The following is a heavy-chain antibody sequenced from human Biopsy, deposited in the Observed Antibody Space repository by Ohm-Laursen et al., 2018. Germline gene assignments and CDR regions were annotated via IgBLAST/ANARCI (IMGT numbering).Heavy chain of an antibody. Sequence: GASVKVSCKASGYAFHTYYMHWVRRAPGQGLEWLGYINPSGRYTRNAQSFQGRVTMTRDTSTSTVYMELSGLTSDDTAVYYCARPRGTATAIADGLDYWGQGTLVTVSS. D-gene: IGHD2-21*02. CDR3: ARPRGTATAIADGLDY. CDR2: INPSGRYT. CDR1: GYAFHTYY. V-gene: IGHV1-46*02. J-gene: IGHJ4*02.